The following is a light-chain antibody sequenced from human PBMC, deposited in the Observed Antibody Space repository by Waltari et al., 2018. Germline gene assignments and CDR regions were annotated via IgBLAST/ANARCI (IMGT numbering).Light chain of an antibody. Sequence: QAARTQTHSVSGSPGKSVTISCTGTRREIGGYNYVSWYQQNQGKAPKLMIYDVSKRPSCVSDLFSCSKSCNSASLTISRLQSEDESYYYCSSYAGSNTVIFGAGTRLTVL. J-gene: IGLJ1*01. CDR2: DVS. CDR1: RREIGGYNY. V-gene: IGLV2-11*01. CDR3: SSYAGSNTVI.